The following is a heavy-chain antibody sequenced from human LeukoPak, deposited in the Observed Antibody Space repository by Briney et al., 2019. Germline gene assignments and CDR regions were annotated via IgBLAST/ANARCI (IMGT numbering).Heavy chain of an antibody. CDR3: ARALPSSSDPFDY. J-gene: IGHJ4*02. V-gene: IGHV4-34*01. D-gene: IGHD6-6*01. Sequence: SETLSLTCAVYGGSFSGYYWSWIRQPPGKGLEWNGEINHSGSTNYNPSLKSRVTISVDTSKNQFSLKLSSVTAADTAVYYCARALPSSSDPFDYWGQGTLVTVSS. CDR2: INHSGST. CDR1: GGSFSGYY.